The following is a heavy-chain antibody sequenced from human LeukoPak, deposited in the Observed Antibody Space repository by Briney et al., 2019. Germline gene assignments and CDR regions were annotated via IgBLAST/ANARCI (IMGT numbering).Heavy chain of an antibody. CDR2: IRYDGSNK. D-gene: IGHD6-6*01. V-gene: IGHV3-30*02. J-gene: IGHJ4*02. CDR1: GFTFSSYG. CDR3: AKDYFRYEYSNSSCDY. Sequence: PGGSLRLSCAASGFTFSSYGMHWVRQAPGKGLELVAFIRYDGSNKYYADSVKGRFTISRDNSKNTLYLQMNSLRAEDTAVYYCAKDYFRYEYSNSSCDYWGQGTLVTVSS.